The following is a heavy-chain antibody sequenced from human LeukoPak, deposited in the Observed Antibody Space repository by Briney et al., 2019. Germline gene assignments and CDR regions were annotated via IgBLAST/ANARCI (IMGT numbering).Heavy chain of an antibody. Sequence: PGGSLRLSCTASGFTFSTYFMNWVRHAPGKGLEWVSSISSTSTYIYYADSVKGRFTISRDNAKNSVYLQMNSLRAEDTAAYYCVRGLCGGDCYSDWGQGTLVTVSS. J-gene: IGHJ4*02. CDR1: GFTFSTYF. CDR3: VRGLCGGDCYSD. CDR2: ISSTSTYI. D-gene: IGHD2-21*02. V-gene: IGHV3-21*01.